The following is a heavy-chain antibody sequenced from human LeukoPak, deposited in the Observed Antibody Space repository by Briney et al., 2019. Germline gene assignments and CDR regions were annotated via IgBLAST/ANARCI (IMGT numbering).Heavy chain of an antibody. CDR2: FDPEDGET. V-gene: IGHV1-24*01. Sequence: GASVKVSCKVSGYTLTELSMHWVRQAPGKGLEWMGGFDPEDGETIYAQKLQGRVTMTTDTSTSTAYMELRSLRSDDTAVYYCARWRGSSFDYWGQGTLVTVSS. D-gene: IGHD5-24*01. J-gene: IGHJ4*02. CDR1: GYTLTELS. CDR3: ARWRGSSFDY.